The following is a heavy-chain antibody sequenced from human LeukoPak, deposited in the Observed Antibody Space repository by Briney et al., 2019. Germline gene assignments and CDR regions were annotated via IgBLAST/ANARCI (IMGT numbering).Heavy chain of an antibody. CDR3: ARDWGAIRPRDAFDI. V-gene: IGHV1-2*02. D-gene: IGHD3-10*01. J-gene: IGHJ3*02. CDR1: GYTFTGYY. CDR2: INPNSGGT. Sequence: VASVKVSCKASGYTFTGYYMHWVRQAPGQGLEWMGWINPNSGGTNYAQKFQGRVTMTRDASISTAYMELSRLRSDDTAVYYCARDWGAIRPRDAFDIWGQGTMVTVSS.